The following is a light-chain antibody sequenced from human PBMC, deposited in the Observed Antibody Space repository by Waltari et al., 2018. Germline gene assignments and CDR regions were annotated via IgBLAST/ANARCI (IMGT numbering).Light chain of an antibody. CDR2: DAS. CDR3: QQRSNWPLT. J-gene: IGKJ4*01. Sequence: ELVLTQSPAPLSLPPGERATLSCRASQSVSSYLAWYQQKPGQAPRLLIYDASNRATGIPARFSGSGSGTDFTLTISSLEPEDFAVYYCQQRSNWPLTFGGGTKVEIK. V-gene: IGKV3-11*01. CDR1: QSVSSY.